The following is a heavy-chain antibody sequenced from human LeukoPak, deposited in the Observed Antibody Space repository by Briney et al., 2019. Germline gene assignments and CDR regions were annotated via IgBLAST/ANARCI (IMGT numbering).Heavy chain of an antibody. CDR2: INTDGSST. J-gene: IGHJ4*02. Sequence: PGGSLRLSCAASGFTFSSFWMHWVRQAPGKGLIWVSRINTDGSSTSYADSVKGRFTISRDNSKNTLYLQMNSLRAEDTAVYYCAKDLRSGYYHGYYFDYWGQGTLVTVSS. CDR3: AKDLRSGYYHGYYFDY. CDR1: GFTFSSFW. D-gene: IGHD3-22*01. V-gene: IGHV3-74*01.